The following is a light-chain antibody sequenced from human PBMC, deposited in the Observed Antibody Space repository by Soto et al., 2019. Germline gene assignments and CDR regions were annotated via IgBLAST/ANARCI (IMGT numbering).Light chain of an antibody. CDR2: NNN. Sequence: QSVLTQPPSASGTPGQRVTISCSGSSSNIGSNTVNWYQQLPGTAPKLLIYNNNQRPSGVPDRFSGSKSGTSASLAISGLQFEDEADYYCAAWDDSLNGQGVFGTGTKVTVL. J-gene: IGLJ1*01. CDR3: AAWDDSLNGQGV. V-gene: IGLV1-44*01. CDR1: SSNIGSNT.